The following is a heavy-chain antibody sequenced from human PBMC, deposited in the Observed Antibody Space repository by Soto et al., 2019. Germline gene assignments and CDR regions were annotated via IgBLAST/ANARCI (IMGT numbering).Heavy chain of an antibody. CDR1: GFTFSDYY. Sequence: QVQLVESGGGLVKPGGSLRLSCAASGFTFSDYYMSWIRQAPGKGLERVSYISSSSSYTNYADSVKGRFTISRDNAKNSLYLQMNSLRAEDTAVYYCARTQYSGSPNWFDPWGQGTLVTVSS. CDR3: ARTQYSGSPNWFDP. V-gene: IGHV3-11*06. D-gene: IGHD1-26*01. CDR2: ISSSSSYT. J-gene: IGHJ5*02.